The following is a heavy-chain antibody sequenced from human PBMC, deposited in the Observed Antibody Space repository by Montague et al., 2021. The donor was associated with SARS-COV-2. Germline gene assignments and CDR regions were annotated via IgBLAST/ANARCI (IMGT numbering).Heavy chain of an antibody. V-gene: IGHV2-5*01. CDR2: IYWNDDK. J-gene: IGHJ4*02. D-gene: IGHD6-19*01. Sequence: PALVKPTQTLTLTCTFSGFSLDSRGVGVGWIRQPPGKALECLALIYWNDDKRYSPSLKTRLTVTEDTSKNQVVLTMTDMDPVDTATYFCAHKNSGWSIEFANWGQGALVTVSS. CDR3: AHKNSGWSIEFAN. CDR1: GFSLDSRGVG.